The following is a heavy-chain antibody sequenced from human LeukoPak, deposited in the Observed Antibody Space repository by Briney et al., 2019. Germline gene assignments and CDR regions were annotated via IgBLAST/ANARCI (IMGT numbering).Heavy chain of an antibody. D-gene: IGHD1-26*01. CDR1: GFTFDDYA. V-gene: IGHV3-9*01. J-gene: IGHJ4*02. Sequence: PGRSLRLSCAASGFTFDDYAMHWVRQAPGKGLEWVSGISWNSGSIGYADSVKGRFTISRDNAKNSLYLQMNSLRAEDTALYYCAKIGPGREDYWGQGTLVTVSS. CDR3: AKIGPGREDY. CDR2: ISWNSGSI.